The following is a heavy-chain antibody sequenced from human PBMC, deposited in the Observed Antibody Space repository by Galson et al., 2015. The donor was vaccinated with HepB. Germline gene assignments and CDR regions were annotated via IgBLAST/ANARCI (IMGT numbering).Heavy chain of an antibody. Sequence: ETLSLTCTVSGGSIFSGGSISSTSYYWGWVRQPPGKGLEWIGEINHSGSTNYNPSLKSRVTISVDTSKSQFSLKLSSVTAADTAVYYCARRTVLIIYNDAFDIWGQGTMVTVSS. J-gene: IGHJ3*02. CDR3: ARRTVLIIYNDAFDI. V-gene: IGHV4-39*07. CDR1: GGSISSTSYY. CDR2: INHSGST. D-gene: IGHD3-16*01.